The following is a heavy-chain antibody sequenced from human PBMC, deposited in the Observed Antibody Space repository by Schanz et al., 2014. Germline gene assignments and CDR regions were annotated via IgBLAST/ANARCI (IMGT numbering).Heavy chain of an antibody. J-gene: IGHJ4*02. CDR2: IYSGSS. CDR3: ARGHDYSPVEY. D-gene: IGHD4-4*01. V-gene: IGHV4-31*03. Sequence: QVQLKESGPRLVKPSQTLSLTCTVAGGSIKRGDTYWNWIRQQPGKGLEWIGYIYSGSSYFNPSLKSRVTITGDASKNQFSLTLSSVTVADTAVYYCARGHDYSPVEYWGQGVLVSVSS. CDR1: GGSIKRGDTY.